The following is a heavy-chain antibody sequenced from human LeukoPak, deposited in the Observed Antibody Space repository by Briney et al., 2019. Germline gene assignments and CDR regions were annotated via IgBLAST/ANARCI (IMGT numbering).Heavy chain of an antibody. CDR3: ARDSPYSSGWSARYNWFDP. V-gene: IGHV4-34*01. Sequence: SETLSLTCAVYGVSFSGYYWSWIRQPPGKGLEWIGEINHSGSTFYNPSLKSRVTISVDTSKNQFSLKLSSVTAADTAVYYCARDSPYSSGWSARYNWFDPWGQGTLVTVSS. J-gene: IGHJ5*02. D-gene: IGHD6-19*01. CDR2: INHSGST. CDR1: GVSFSGYY.